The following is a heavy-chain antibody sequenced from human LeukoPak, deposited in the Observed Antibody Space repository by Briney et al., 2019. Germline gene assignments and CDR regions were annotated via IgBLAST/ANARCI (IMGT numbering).Heavy chain of an antibody. J-gene: IGHJ6*03. CDR2: ITSGSNHI. D-gene: IGHD1-26*01. CDR3: ARDPYSGSYGADYYYYMDV. V-gene: IGHV3-21*01. CDR1: GFTFSSYN. Sequence: GGSLRLSCAASGFTFSSYNMNWVRQTPGQGLEWVSSITSGSNHIYYADSVKGRFTISRDNAKSSLYLQMNSLRAEDTAVYYCARDPYSGSYGADYYYYMDVWGKGTTVTISS.